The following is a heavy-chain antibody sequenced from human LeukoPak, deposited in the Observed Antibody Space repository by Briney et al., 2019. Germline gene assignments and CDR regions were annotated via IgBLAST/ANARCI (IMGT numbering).Heavy chain of an antibody. V-gene: IGHV3-7*01. CDR3: VRDGPTDVGGPRAYDI. D-gene: IGHD3-16*01. CDR2: IKQDGREK. Sequence: GGSLRLSCAASGFTFSRDWMSWVRQAPGKGREWVANIKQDGREKYYVDSVEGRFTISRDSARNSVYLQMNSLRVEDTAIYFCVRDGPTDVGGPRAYDIWGQGTLVTVSS. J-gene: IGHJ3*02. CDR1: GFTFSRDW.